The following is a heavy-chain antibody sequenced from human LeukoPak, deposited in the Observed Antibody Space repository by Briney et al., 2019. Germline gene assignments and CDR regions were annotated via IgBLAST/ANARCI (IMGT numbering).Heavy chain of an antibody. J-gene: IGHJ6*02. CDR3: AKDRQYYYGSGTLGMDV. D-gene: IGHD3-10*01. CDR2: ISWDGGST. V-gene: IGHV3-43D*03. CDR1: GFTFDDYA. Sequence: GGSLRLSCAASGFTFDDYAMHWVRQAPGKGLEWVSLISWDGGSTYYADSVKGRFTISRDNSKNSLYLQMNSLRAEDTALYYCAKDRQYYYGSGTLGMDVWGQGTTVTVSS.